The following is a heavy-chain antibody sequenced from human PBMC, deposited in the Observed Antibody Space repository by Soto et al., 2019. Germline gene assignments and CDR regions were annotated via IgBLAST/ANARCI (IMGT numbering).Heavy chain of an antibody. Sequence: GESLKISCRCSGYTFSNFWIAWVRHLPGKGLEWMGIIYPGDHETRYSPSFHGKVTISADKSINTDYLQWSSLEASDSAFYYCARSPRSSPYFDYWGQGALVTV. D-gene: IGHD6-13*01. CDR1: GYTFSNFW. CDR3: ARSPRSSPYFDY. J-gene: IGHJ4*02. V-gene: IGHV5-51*01. CDR2: IYPGDHET.